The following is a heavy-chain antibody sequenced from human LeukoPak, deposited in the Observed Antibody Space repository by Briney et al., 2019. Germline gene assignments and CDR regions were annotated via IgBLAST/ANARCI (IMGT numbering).Heavy chain of an antibody. D-gene: IGHD3-3*01. CDR1: GGSISSSSYY. Sequence: SETLSLTCTVSGGSISSSSYYWGWIRQPPGKGLEWIGSIYYSGSTYYNPSLKSRVTISVDTSKNQFSLKLSSVTAADTAVYYCARASNTIFGVVIVSGSNNWFDPWGQGTLVTVSS. CDR3: ARASNTIFGVVIVSGSNNWFDP. J-gene: IGHJ5*02. V-gene: IGHV4-39*07. CDR2: IYYSGST.